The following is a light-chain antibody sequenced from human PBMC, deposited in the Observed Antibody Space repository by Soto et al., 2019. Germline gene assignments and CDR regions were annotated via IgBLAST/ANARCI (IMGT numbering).Light chain of an antibody. CDR1: QSVSSSF. CDR3: QQYGSSPWT. V-gene: IGKV3-20*01. CDR2: DAS. Sequence: EIVLTQSPGTLSLSPGERATLSCRASQSVSSSFLAWYQQKPGQAPRLLIYDASNRATGIPARFSGSGSGTDFTLTISRLEPEDFAVYYCQQYGSSPWTFGQGTKVDI. J-gene: IGKJ1*01.